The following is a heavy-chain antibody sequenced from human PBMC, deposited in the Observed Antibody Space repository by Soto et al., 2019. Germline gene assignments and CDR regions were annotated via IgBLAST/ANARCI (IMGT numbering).Heavy chain of an antibody. CDR3: AKDRDYPRDQFHY. Sequence: EVQLLESGGGLVQPGGSLRLSCTASGFTFTYYAFSWVRQAPGKGLEWVSAISANGQGIYYADSVRGRSTTSRDNSKNSVFLHMDTLRAEDTAVYYCAKDRDYPRDQFHYWGQGTLVTVSS. D-gene: IGHD2-2*01. J-gene: IGHJ4*02. V-gene: IGHV3-23*01. CDR2: ISANGQGI. CDR1: GFTFTYYA.